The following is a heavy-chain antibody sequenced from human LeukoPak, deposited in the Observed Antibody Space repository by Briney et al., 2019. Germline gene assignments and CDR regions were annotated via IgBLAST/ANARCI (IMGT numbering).Heavy chain of an antibody. CDR3: AKRRRGGGIAAAGDAFDI. V-gene: IGHV3-23*01. Sequence: PGGSLRLSCAASGFTFSSYAMSWVRQAPGKGLEWVSAISGGGGSTYYADSVKGRFTISRDNSKNTLYLQMNSLRAEDTAVYYCAKRRRGGGIAAAGDAFDIWGQGTMVTVSS. CDR2: ISGGGGST. CDR1: GFTFSSYA. J-gene: IGHJ3*02. D-gene: IGHD6-13*01.